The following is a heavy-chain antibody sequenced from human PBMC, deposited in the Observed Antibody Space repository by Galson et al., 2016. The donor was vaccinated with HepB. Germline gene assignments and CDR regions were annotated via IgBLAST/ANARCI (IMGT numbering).Heavy chain of an antibody. J-gene: IGHJ5*02. D-gene: IGHD6-19*01. CDR2: ISGSGATT. V-gene: IGHV3-23*01. CDR1: GFTFSSYA. CDR3: AKWGQWLLRGPGWFDP. Sequence: SLRLSCAASGFTFSSYAMSWVRQAPGKGLEWVSTISGSGATTYVADSVKGRFTMSRDNSKNTLYLQMNSLRVEDTAIYYGAKWGQWLLRGPGWFDPWGQGTLVSVSS.